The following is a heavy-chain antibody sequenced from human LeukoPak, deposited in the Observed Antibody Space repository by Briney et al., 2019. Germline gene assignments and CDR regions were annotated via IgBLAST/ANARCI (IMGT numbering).Heavy chain of an antibody. Sequence: QTGGSLRLSCAASGFTFSSYWMHWVRQAPGKGLVWVSRINSDGSSTSYADPVKGRFTISRDNRKNLLHLQMNSLRPDDSAVYYCVKDLGSAITSALALDVWGQGTTVTVSS. CDR3: VKDLGSAITSALALDV. CDR2: INSDGSST. J-gene: IGHJ6*02. CDR1: GFTFSSYW. D-gene: IGHD2-15*01. V-gene: IGHV3-74*01.